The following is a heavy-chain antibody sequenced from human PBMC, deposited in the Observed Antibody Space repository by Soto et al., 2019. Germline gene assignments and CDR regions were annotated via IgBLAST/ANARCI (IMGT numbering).Heavy chain of an antibody. Sequence: ASLKVSCKASGGTFSSYAISWVRQAPGQGLEWMGGIIPIFGTANYAQKFQGRVTITADESTSTAYMELSSLRSEDTAVYYCARDRSDCSGGSCYYGDYWGQGTLVTVSS. CDR1: GGTFSSYA. J-gene: IGHJ4*02. CDR2: IIPIFGTA. CDR3: ARDRSDCSGGSCYYGDY. V-gene: IGHV1-69*13. D-gene: IGHD2-15*01.